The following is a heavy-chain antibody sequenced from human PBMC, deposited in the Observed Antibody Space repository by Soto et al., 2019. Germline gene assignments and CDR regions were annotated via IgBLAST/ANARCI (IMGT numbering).Heavy chain of an antibody. D-gene: IGHD1-1*01. Sequence: PSETLSLPCAVCGDSSGSNFCSSWVRQPPGKGLEWIGEVYHNVLTDYNQSLKGRVSMSADTSKKQFSLNVTSVTAADTAMYYCARDAAVPSENGTFDYFGQGPPVTGSS. V-gene: IGHV4-4*02. J-gene: IGHJ4*02. CDR2: VYHNVLT. CDR3: ARDAAVPSENGTFDY. CDR1: GDSSGSNFC.